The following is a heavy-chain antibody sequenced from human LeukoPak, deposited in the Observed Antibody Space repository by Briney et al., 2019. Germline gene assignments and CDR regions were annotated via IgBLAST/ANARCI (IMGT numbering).Heavy chain of an antibody. J-gene: IGHJ3*02. CDR2: IYYSEST. D-gene: IGHD4-17*01. V-gene: IGHV4-59*01. Sequence: PSETLSLTCTVSGGSISSYYWSWIRQPPGKGLEWIGYIYYSESTNYNPSLKSRVTISVDTSKNQFSLKLSSVTAADTAVYYCARDYGDYPGDAFDIWGQGTMVTVSS. CDR3: ARDYGDYPGDAFDI. CDR1: GGSISSYY.